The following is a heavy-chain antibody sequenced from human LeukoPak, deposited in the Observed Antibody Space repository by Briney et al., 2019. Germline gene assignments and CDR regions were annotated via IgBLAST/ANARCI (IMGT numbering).Heavy chain of an antibody. CDR1: GYSISSGYY. V-gene: IGHV4-38-2*01. D-gene: IGHD3-22*01. Sequence: SETLSLTCAVSGYSISSGYYWGWIRQPPGKGLEWIGSIYHSGSTYYNPSLKSRVTISVDTSKNQFSLKLSSVTSADTAVYYCAIGYYYDSSGYQFDIWGQGTMVTVSS. CDR2: IYHSGST. CDR3: AIGYYYDSSGYQFDI. J-gene: IGHJ3*02.